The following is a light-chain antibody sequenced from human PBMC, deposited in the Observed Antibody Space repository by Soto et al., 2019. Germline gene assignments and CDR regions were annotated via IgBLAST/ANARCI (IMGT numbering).Light chain of an antibody. V-gene: IGLV2-8*01. CDR3: SSYAGSNSVL. CDR2: EVT. J-gene: IGLJ2*01. Sequence: QSVLTQPPSASGSPGQSVIISCTGTSSDVGGYDYVSWFQQHPGKAPKLMIYEVTKRPSGVPDRFSGSKSGNTASLTVSGLQAADEADYYCSSYAGSNSVLFGGGTQLTVL. CDR1: SSDVGGYDY.